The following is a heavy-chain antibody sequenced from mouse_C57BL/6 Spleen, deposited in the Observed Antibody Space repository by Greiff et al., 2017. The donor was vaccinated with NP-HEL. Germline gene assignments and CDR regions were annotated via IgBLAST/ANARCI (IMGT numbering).Heavy chain of an antibody. D-gene: IGHD1-1*01. CDR3: ALYYYGSSLYAMDY. CDR1: GYTFTSYW. V-gene: IGHV1-53*01. CDR2: INPSNGGT. J-gene: IGHJ4*01. Sequence: VQLVESGTELVKPGASVKLSCKASGYTFTSYWMHWVKQRPGQGLEWIGNINPSNGGTNYNEKFKSKATLTVDKSSSTAYMQLSSLTSEDSAVYYCALYYYGSSLYAMDYWGQGTSVTVSS.